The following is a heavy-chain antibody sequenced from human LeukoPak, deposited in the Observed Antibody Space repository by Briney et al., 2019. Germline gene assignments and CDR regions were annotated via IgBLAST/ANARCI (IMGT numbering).Heavy chain of an antibody. J-gene: IGHJ3*01. Sequence: PGGSLRLSCAASGFPFSSYWMTWVRQAPGKGLEWVANIKQDGDEKYHVDSVKGRFTISRDNAKNSLYLQMNSLRAEDTAVYYCAREDYYGSGNYVAWGGAFDVWGQGTTVTVSS. CDR3: AREDYYGSGNYVAWGGAFDV. D-gene: IGHD3-10*01. CDR1: GFPFSSYW. CDR2: IKQDGDEK. V-gene: IGHV3-7*01.